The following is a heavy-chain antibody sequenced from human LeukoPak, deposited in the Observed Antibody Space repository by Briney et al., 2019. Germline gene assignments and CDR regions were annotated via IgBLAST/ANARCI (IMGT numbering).Heavy chain of an antibody. J-gene: IGHJ4*02. Sequence: KPSETLSLTCTVSGGPISSSSYYWGWIRQPPGKGLEWIGYIYYSGSTNYNPSLKSRVTISVDTSKNQFSLKLSSVTAADTAVYYCARVRSSGWLDYWGQGTLVTVSS. CDR2: IYYSGST. V-gene: IGHV4-61*05. D-gene: IGHD6-19*01. CDR3: ARVRSSGWLDY. CDR1: GGPISSSSYY.